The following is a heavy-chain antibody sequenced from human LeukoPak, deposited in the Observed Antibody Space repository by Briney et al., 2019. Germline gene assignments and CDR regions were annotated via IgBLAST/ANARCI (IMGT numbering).Heavy chain of an antibody. CDR3: AKAPVTTCRGAYCYPFDY. CDR2: ISSSGSTI. Sequence: GGSLRLSCAASGFTFSDYYMSWIRQAPGKGLEWVSYISSSGSTIYYADSVKGRFTISRDSSKNTLFLQMNRLRPEDAAVYYCAKAPVTTCRGAYCYPFDYWGQGTLVTVSS. J-gene: IGHJ4*02. V-gene: IGHV3-11*01. CDR1: GFTFSDYY. D-gene: IGHD2-21*01.